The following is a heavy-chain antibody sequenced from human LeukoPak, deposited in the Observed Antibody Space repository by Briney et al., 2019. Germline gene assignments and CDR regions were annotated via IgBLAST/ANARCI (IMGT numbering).Heavy chain of an antibody. CDR3: ARGEGGYCSGGSCFNYFDY. CDR2: IYYRGST. D-gene: IGHD2-15*01. V-gene: IGHV4-38-2*02. Sequence: PSETLSLTCTVSGYSISSGYYWGWIRQPPGKGLEWIGSIYYRGSTYYNPSLKSRVTISVDTSKNQFSLKLSSVTAADTAVYYCARGEGGYCSGGSCFNYFDYWGQGTLVTVSS. CDR1: GYSISSGYY. J-gene: IGHJ4*02.